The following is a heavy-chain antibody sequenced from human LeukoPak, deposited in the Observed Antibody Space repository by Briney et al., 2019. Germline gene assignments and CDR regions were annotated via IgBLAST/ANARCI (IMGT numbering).Heavy chain of an antibody. D-gene: IGHD3-3*01. V-gene: IGHV3-30-3*01. CDR2: ISYDGSNK. Sequence: RGSLRLSCAASGFTFSSYAMHWVRQAPGKGLEWVAVISYDGSNKYYADSVKGRFTISRDNSKNTLYLQMNSLRAEDTAVYYCAREHYDFWSGYYGWFDPWGQGTLVTVSS. CDR1: GFTFSSYA. J-gene: IGHJ5*02. CDR3: AREHYDFWSGYYGWFDP.